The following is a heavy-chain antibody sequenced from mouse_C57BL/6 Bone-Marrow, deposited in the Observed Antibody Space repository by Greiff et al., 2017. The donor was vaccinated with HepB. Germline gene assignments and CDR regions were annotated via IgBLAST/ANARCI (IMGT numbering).Heavy chain of an antibody. Sequence: VKLQESGAELVKPGASVKISCKASGYAFSSYWMNWVKQRPGKGLEWIGQIYPGDGDTNYNGKFKGKATLTADKSSSTAYMQLSSLTAEDSAVYCCARLGIKGLLDYWGQGTTLTVSS. CDR1: GYAFSSYW. D-gene: IGHD3-3*01. V-gene: IGHV1-80*01. J-gene: IGHJ2*01. CDR2: IYPGDGDT. CDR3: ARLGIKGLLDY.